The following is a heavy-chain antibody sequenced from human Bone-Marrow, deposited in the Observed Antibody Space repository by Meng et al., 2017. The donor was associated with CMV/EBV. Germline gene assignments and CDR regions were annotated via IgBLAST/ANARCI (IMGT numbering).Heavy chain of an antibody. CDR2: IIPILGIA. Sequence: SVKVSCKASGGTFSSYAISWVRQAPGQGLEWMGGIIPILGIANYAQKFQGRVTITADKSTSTAYMELSSLRSEDTAVYYCARVPYCSSTSCYRNGFDPWGQGTLVTVSS. D-gene: IGHD2-2*01. V-gene: IGHV1-69*10. CDR1: GGTFSSYA. J-gene: IGHJ5*02. CDR3: ARVPYCSSTSCYRNGFDP.